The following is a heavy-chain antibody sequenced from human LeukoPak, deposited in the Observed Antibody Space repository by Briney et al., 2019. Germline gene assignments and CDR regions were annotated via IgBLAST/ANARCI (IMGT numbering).Heavy chain of an antibody. Sequence: SETLSLTCAVYGGSFRGYYWMSVRQSPGKGLEWIGEINHSGGSNYSPSLKSRVTISIDTSRSQFSLKLTSVTAADTAVYYCVMGQWEPKGTYWGQGTLVTISS. CDR3: VMGQWEPKGTY. CDR1: GGSFRGYY. V-gene: IGHV4-34*01. CDR2: INHSGGS. D-gene: IGHD1-26*01. J-gene: IGHJ4*02.